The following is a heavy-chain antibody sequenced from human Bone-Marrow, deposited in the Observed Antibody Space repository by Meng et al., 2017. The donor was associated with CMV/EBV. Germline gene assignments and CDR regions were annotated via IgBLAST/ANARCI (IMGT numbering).Heavy chain of an antibody. D-gene: IGHD1-1*01. Sequence: GGSLRLSCSASGFGFSSYSMAWVRQAPGKGPEWVSSISSSSTYIYFADSVKGRFTISRDNSKKSVYLHMNDLRAEDTPVYFCARRGWNWDDGTHYFDYWGQGALVTVSS. CDR3: ARRGWNWDDGTHYFDY. V-gene: IGHV3-21*01. CDR2: ISSSSTYI. J-gene: IGHJ4*02. CDR1: GFGFSSYS.